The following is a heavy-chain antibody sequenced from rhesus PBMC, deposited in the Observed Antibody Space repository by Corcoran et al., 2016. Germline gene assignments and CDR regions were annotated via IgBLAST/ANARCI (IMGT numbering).Heavy chain of an antibody. Sequence: QVQLQQWGEGLVKPSETLSLTCAVYGGSISSNYWSWIRQPPGKGLEWIGRIRSGGSTNYNPPLKSRVTISIDTSKNQFSLMLSAVTAADTAVYYCARLPLRGVNHYGLDSWGQGVVVTVSS. CDR1: GGSISSNY. D-gene: IGHD2-39*01. CDR2: IRSGGST. CDR3: ARLPLRGVNHYGLDS. J-gene: IGHJ6*01. V-gene: IGHV4-160*01.